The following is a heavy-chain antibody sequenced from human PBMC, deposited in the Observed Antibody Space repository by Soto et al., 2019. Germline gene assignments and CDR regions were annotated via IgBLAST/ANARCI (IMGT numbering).Heavy chain of an antibody. D-gene: IGHD2-2*01. CDR3: ARGGYCISTSCYARWFDP. CDR2: IYYSGST. J-gene: IGHJ5*02. V-gene: IGHV4-31*03. CDR1: GGSISSGGYY. Sequence: QVQLQESGPGLVKPSQTLSLTCTVSGGSISSGGYYWSWIRQHPGKGLEWIGYIYYSGSTYYNPSLKGRVTISVDTSKNQFSLKLSSVTAADTAVYYCARGGYCISTSCYARWFDPWGQGTLVTVSS.